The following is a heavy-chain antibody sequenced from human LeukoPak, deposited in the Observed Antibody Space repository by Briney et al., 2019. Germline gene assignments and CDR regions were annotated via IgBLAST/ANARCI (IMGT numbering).Heavy chain of an antibody. D-gene: IGHD3-10*01. J-gene: IGHJ5*02. Sequence: PGGSLRLSCAASGFTFSSYAMSWVRQAPGKGLEWVSAISGSGGSTYYADSVKGRFTISRDNSKNTLYLQMNSLRAEDTAVYYCAKDPEGSITANWFEPWGQGTLVTVSS. V-gene: IGHV3-23*01. CDR1: GFTFSSYA. CDR2: ISGSGGST. CDR3: AKDPEGSITANWFEP.